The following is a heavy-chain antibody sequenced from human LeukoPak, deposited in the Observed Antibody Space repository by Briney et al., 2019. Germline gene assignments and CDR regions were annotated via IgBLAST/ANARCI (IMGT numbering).Heavy chain of an antibody. CDR2: ISSSSSTI. Sequence: GGSLRLSCAASGFTFSSYSMNWVRQAPGKGLEWVSYISSSSSTIYYADSVKGRFTISRDNAKNSLCLQMNSLRDEDTAVYYCASSSYYYYYYMDVWGKGTTVTVSS. CDR1: GFTFSSYS. D-gene: IGHD6-13*01. CDR3: ASSSYYYYYYMDV. V-gene: IGHV3-48*02. J-gene: IGHJ6*03.